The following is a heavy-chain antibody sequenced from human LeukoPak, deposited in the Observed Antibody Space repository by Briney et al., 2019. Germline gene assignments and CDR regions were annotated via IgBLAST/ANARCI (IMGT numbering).Heavy chain of an antibody. CDR1: GYTFIDYY. CDR2: INPSGGST. J-gene: IGHJ4*02. V-gene: IGHV1-46*01. Sequence: ASVKVSCKASGYTFIDYYMHWVRQAPGQGLEWMGIINPSGGSTSYAQKFQGRVTMTRDTSTSTVYMELSSLRSEDTAVYYCAREVTKGASFDYWGQGTLVTVSS. CDR3: AREVTKGASFDY.